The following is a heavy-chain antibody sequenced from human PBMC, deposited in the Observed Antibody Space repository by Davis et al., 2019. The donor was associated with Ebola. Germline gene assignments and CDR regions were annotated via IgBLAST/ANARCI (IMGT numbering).Heavy chain of an antibody. J-gene: IGHJ4*02. D-gene: IGHD5-12*01. CDR2: VYYSGTT. V-gene: IGHV4-39*02. CDR1: GGSISNSNKY. CDR3: AREGGDIYSGYV. Sequence: MPGGSLRLSCTVSGGSISNSNKYWGWIRQPPGKGLEWVGSVYYSGTTYYNPSLKSRVTISLDTSKNQFSLRLTSVSTADTAVYYCAREGGDIYSGYVWGQGILVTVSS.